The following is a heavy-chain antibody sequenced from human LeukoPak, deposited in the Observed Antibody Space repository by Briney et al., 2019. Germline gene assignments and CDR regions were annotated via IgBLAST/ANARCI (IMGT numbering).Heavy chain of an antibody. J-gene: IGHJ4*02. V-gene: IGHV3-33*01. CDR3: TREASKGYYDTSGYYYDY. CDR1: GFTFSKFG. D-gene: IGHD3-22*01. Sequence: GRSLRLSCAASGFTFSKFGMHWVRQAPGKGLEWVAVIWSDGSYKNYADSVKGRFSISRDNSKNTLYLQMNSLRADDTAVYYCTREASKGYYDTSGYYYDYWGQGTLVTVSS. CDR2: IWSDGSYK.